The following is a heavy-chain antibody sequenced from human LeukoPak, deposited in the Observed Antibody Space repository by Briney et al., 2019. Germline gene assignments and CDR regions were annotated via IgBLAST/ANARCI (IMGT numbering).Heavy chain of an antibody. CDR1: GYTFTSYY. V-gene: IGHV1-46*01. D-gene: IGHD3-10*01. Sequence: ASVKVSCKASGYTFTSYYMHWVRQAPGQGLEWMGIINPSGGSTSYAQKFQGRVTMTRDMSTSTVYMELSSLRSEDTAVYYCARDKFGELLIYYMDVWGKGTTVTISS. CDR2: INPSGGST. J-gene: IGHJ6*03. CDR3: ARDKFGELLIYYMDV.